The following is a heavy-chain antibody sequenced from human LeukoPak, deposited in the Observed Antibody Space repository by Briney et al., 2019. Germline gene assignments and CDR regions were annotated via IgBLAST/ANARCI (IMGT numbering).Heavy chain of an antibody. D-gene: IGHD1-26*01. V-gene: IGHV3-30*18. CDR2: ISFDGTNT. J-gene: IGHJ4*02. CDR3: AKEKGWELLRSYIDF. CDR1: GFTFSSYG. Sequence: GGSLRLSCETSGFTFSSYGMHWVRQAPGKGLQWVAVISFDGTNTVYLDSVKGRFTISRDNSKNTLYLQMNSLTSEDTATYYCAKEKGWELLRSYIDFWGQGTLVNVYS.